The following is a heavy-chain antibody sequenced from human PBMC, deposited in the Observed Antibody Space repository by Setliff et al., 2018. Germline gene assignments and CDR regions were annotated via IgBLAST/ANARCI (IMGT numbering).Heavy chain of an antibody. J-gene: IGHJ4*02. CDR3: ARAGMAASNRKGVFEF. CDR2: ISAYNGKT. D-gene: IGHD3-10*01. Sequence: ASVKVSCKASGYTLSNSILSWVRQAPGQGLEWVGWISAYNGKTYSAQKFQDRVTLTTHTSTNMGYLELRDLRSDDTAVYYCARAGMAASNRKGVFEFWGQGTLVTVSS. V-gene: IGHV1-18*01. CDR1: GYTLSNSI.